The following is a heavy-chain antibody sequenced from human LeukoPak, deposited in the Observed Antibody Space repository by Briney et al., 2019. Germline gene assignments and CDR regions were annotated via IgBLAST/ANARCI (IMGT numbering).Heavy chain of an antibody. Sequence: ASVKVSCKASGYIFTGYYMHWVRQAPGQGLEWVGRINPNSGGTNYAQKFQGRVTMTRDTSISTAYMELSSLMSDDTAVYYCARARYCYTTSCPLDYWGQGTLVTVSS. J-gene: IGHJ4*02. CDR2: INPNSGGT. V-gene: IGHV1-2*06. D-gene: IGHD2-2*01. CDR1: GYIFTGYY. CDR3: ARARYCYTTSCPLDY.